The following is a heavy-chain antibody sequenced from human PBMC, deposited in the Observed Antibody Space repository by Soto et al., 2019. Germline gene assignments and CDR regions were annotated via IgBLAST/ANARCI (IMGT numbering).Heavy chain of an antibody. J-gene: IGHJ5*02. CDR1: GYTFTGYY. V-gene: IGHV1-2*02. CDR3: ARPFTEDSSGYYLRP. CDR2: INPNSGGT. Sequence: SVKVSCKASGYTFTGYYMHWVRQAPGQGLEWMGWINPNSGGTNYAQKFQGRVTMTRDTSISTAYMELSRLRSDDTAVYYCARPFTEDSSGYYLRPWGQGTLVTVSS. D-gene: IGHD3-22*01.